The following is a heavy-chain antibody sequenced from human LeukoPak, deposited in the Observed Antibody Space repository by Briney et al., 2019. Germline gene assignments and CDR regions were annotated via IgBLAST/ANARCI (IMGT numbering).Heavy chain of an antibody. CDR1: GYTFTSYA. J-gene: IGHJ4*02. V-gene: IGHV1-3*04. Sequence: ASVKVSCKASGYTFTSYAMHWVRQAPGQRLEWMGWINTGIGNTKYSQKFQGRVTITRATSASTACMELSSLRSEDTAVYYCARVGYSGYDSRPVFNYWGQGTLVTVSS. CDR3: ARVGYSGYDSRPVFNY. CDR2: INTGIGNT. D-gene: IGHD5-12*01.